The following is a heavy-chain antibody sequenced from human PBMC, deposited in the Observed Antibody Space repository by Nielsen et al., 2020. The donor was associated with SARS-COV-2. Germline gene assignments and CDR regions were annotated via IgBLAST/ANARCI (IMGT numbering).Heavy chain of an antibody. J-gene: IGHJ6*02. CDR2: TYYRSKWYN. CDR3: ARDQGSSGWYRYYYYGMDV. D-gene: IGHD6-19*01. V-gene: IGHV6-1*01. Sequence: WIRQFPSRGLEWLGRTYYRSKWYNDYAVSVKSRITINPDTSKNQFSLQLNSVTPEDTAVYYCARDQGSSGWYRYYYYGMDVWGQGTTVTVSS.